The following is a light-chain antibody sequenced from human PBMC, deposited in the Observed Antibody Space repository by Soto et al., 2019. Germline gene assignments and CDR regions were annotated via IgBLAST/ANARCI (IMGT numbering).Light chain of an antibody. CDR1: QSVDIN. Sequence: EIVLTQSPATLSVSPGARVPLSCRASQSVDINLAWYQQKPGQAPRLLIYGASTRATDMPGRFSGRGAGAEFTLTISSLQSEDFAVYYCQQYRSWPRTFGQGTKVDIK. V-gene: IGKV3-15*01. CDR2: GAS. J-gene: IGKJ1*01. CDR3: QQYRSWPRT.